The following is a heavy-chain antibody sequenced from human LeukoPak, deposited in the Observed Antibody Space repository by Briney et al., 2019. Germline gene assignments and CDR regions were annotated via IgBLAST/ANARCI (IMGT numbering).Heavy chain of an antibody. D-gene: IGHD3-22*01. CDR1: GYTFTNYY. J-gene: IGHJ6*04. Sequence: GASVKVSCKSSGYTFTNYYMHWVRQAPAQGLEWMGVIHPSSCSTTYAQKFQGRVTMPRDTATSTVYMGLSSLRSEDTAVYYCARAHYASSNIKVPLDVWGKGTTVTVSS. CDR3: ARAHYASSNIKVPLDV. CDR2: IHPSSCST. V-gene: IGHV1-46*01.